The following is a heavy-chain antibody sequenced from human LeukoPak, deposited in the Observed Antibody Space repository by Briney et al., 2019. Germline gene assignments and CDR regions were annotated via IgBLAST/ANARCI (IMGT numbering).Heavy chain of an antibody. D-gene: IGHD6-19*01. CDR1: GFTFSTYA. Sequence: GGSLRLSCAASGFTFSTYAMSWVRQAPGKGLEWVSTINDGGGSTYYADSVKGRFTISRDNSKNALYLQMNSLRVEDTAVYYCAKDLGVPGMENFGHWGQGTLVTVSS. CDR2: INDGGGST. CDR3: AKDLGVPGMENFGH. J-gene: IGHJ4*02. V-gene: IGHV3-23*01.